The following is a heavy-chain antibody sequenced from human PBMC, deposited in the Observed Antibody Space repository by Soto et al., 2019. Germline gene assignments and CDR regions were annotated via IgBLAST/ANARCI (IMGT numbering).Heavy chain of an antibody. D-gene: IGHD3-22*01. V-gene: IGHV3-33*01. J-gene: IGHJ4*02. CDR1: GFTFSSYG. CDR3: AREWDYYYSSGYSH. Sequence: QVQLVESGGGVVQPGRSLRLSCAASGFTFSSYGMHWVRQAPGKRLEWVGVIWYDGSNKYYADSVKGRFTISRDNSKNTLYLQMNSQRAEDTTVYYCAREWDYYYSSGYSHWGQGTLVTVSS. CDR2: IWYDGSNK.